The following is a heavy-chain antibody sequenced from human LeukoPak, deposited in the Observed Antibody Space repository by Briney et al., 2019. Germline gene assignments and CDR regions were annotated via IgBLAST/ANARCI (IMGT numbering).Heavy chain of an antibody. J-gene: IGHJ6*03. CDR1: GGSISSSSYY. Sequence: PSETLSLTCTVSGGSISSSSYYWGWIRQPPGKGLEWIGSIYYSGSTYYNPSLKSRVTISVDTSKNQFSLKLSSVTAADTAVYYCARHHPFGELLAYYYYYYYMDVWGKGTTVTISS. CDR2: IYYSGST. V-gene: IGHV4-39*01. D-gene: IGHD3-10*01. CDR3: ARHHPFGELLAYYYYYYYMDV.